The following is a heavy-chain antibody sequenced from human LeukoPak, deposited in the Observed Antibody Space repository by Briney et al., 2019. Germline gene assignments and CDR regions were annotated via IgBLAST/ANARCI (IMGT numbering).Heavy chain of an antibody. Sequence: GGSLRLSCAASGFTFSSYGMSWVRQAPGKGLERVSTISGRDSNTYYADSVEGRFIISRDNSKNTLYLQMNSLRAEDTAVYYCAKRSDYGGNGNYFDYWGQGTPVTVSS. J-gene: IGHJ4*02. V-gene: IGHV3-23*01. CDR1: GFTFSSYG. CDR2: ISGRDSNT. D-gene: IGHD4-23*01. CDR3: AKRSDYGGNGNYFDY.